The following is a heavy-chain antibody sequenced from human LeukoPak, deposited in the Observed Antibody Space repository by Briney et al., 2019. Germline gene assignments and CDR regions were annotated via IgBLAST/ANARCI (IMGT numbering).Heavy chain of an antibody. Sequence: PSETLSLTCTVSGGSISSYYWSWIRQPPGKGLEWIGYIYYSGSTNYNPSLKSRVTIPVDTSKNQFSLKLRSVTAADTAVYYFARDGGYCSSTNCYDYWGQGTLVTVSS. CDR2: IYYSGST. D-gene: IGHD2-2*03. J-gene: IGHJ4*02. CDR3: ARDGGYCSSTNCYDY. CDR1: GGSISSYY. V-gene: IGHV4-59*01.